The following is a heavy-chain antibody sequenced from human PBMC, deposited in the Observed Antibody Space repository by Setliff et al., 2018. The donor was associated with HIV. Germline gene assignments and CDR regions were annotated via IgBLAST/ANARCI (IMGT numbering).Heavy chain of an antibody. Sequence: QTGGSLRLSCAASGFTFSTSEMTWVRQAPGKGLEWVSAISGGGDRTYHADSVRGRFTISRDSAKNSLYLQMNSLRVEDTAVYYCARDYLYYNLYNGSPVYGMDVWGQGTTVTVSS. CDR1: GFTFSTSE. V-gene: IGHV3-48*03. J-gene: IGHJ6*02. CDR3: ARDYLYYNLYNGSPVYGMDV. CDR2: ISGGGDRT. D-gene: IGHD3-3*01.